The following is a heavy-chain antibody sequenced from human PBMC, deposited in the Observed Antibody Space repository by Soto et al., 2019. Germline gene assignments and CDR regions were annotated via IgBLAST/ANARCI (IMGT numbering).Heavy chain of an antibody. CDR1: GFTFSSYG. CDR3: AKGAYGSGQVY. D-gene: IGHD3-10*01. CDR2: ISYDGSNK. J-gene: IGHJ4*02. V-gene: IGHV3-30*18. Sequence: QVQLVESGGGVVQPGRSLRLSCAASGFTFSSYGMHWVRQAPARGLEWVAVISYDGSNKYYADSVKGRFTISRDNSKNTLYLQMNSLRAEDTAVYYCAKGAYGSGQVYWGQGTLVTVSS.